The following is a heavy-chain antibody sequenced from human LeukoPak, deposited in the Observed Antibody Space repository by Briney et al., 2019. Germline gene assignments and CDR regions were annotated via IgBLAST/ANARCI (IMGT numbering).Heavy chain of an antibody. V-gene: IGHV1-2*02. CDR1: GYTFTGYY. J-gene: IGHJ5*02. CDR3: ARQKPLRAHLGAGYSSSWYWFDP. D-gene: IGHD6-13*01. CDR2: INPNSGGT. Sequence: ASVKVSCKASGYTFTGYYMHWVRQSPGQGLEWMGWINPNSGGTNYAQKFQGRVTMTRDTFISTAYMEQSRLRSEDTAVYYCARQKPLRAHLGAGYSSSWYWFDPWGQGTLVTVSS.